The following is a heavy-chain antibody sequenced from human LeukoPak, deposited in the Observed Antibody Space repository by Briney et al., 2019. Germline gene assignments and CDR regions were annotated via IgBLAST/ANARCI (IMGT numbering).Heavy chain of an antibody. CDR3: ARDGIGVYTGYSRNVLDS. Sequence: ASVKVSCKASGYMFTGFYIHWVRQAPGQGLEWMGLINPNTGGTNFAQKFQGRVTITKDTSISTAYMELNRLTSNDTAVYYCARDGIGVYTGYSRNVLDSWGQGTLVTVSS. D-gene: IGHD5-12*01. CDR2: INPNTGGT. J-gene: IGHJ4*02. V-gene: IGHV1-2*02. CDR1: GYMFTGFY.